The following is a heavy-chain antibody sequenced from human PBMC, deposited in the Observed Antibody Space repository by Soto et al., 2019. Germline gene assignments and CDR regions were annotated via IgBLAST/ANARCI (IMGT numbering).Heavy chain of an antibody. CDR3: SLGYYYDSSGYLTDWFAP. D-gene: IGHD3-22*01. J-gene: IGHJ5*02. Sequence: ISWVSKTPAKVLEWVSVIYSGGSTYYADSVKGRFTISRDNSKNTLYLQMNSLRAEDTAVYYCSLGYYYDSSGYLTDWFAPWGQGKLVTVS. V-gene: IGHV3-53*01. CDR2: IYSGGST.